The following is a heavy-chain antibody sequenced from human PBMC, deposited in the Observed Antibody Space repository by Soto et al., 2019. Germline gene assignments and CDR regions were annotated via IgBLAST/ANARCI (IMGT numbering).Heavy chain of an antibody. D-gene: IGHD6-13*01. CDR1: GGTFSSYA. CDR3: ARVAAAGTRGWFDP. V-gene: IGHV1-69*06. CDR2: IIPIFGTA. J-gene: IGHJ5*02. Sequence: QVQLVQSGAEVKKPGSSVKVSCKASGGTFSSYAISWVRQAPGQGLEWMGGIIPIFGTANYAQKFRGRVTMTRDTSTSTVYMELSSLRSEDTAVYYCARVAAAGTRGWFDPWGQGTLVTVSS.